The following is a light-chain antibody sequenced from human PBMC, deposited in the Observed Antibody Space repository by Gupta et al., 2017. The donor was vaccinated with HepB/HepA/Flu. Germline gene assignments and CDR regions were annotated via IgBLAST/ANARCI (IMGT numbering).Light chain of an antibody. CDR1: QSLLDSYGYNF. J-gene: IGKJ5*01. Sequence: DIVMTQSPLSLPVAPGEPASISYRSSQSLLDSYGYNFLDWYLQKPGQSPHLLIYLGSNRASGVPDRFSATGSGTDFTLKISRGEAEDVGVYYCMQARQTPITFGQGTRLETK. V-gene: IGKV2-28*01. CDR2: LGS. CDR3: MQARQTPIT.